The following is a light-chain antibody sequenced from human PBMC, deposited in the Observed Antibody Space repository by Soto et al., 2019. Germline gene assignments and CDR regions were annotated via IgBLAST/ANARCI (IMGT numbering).Light chain of an antibody. V-gene: IGKV3-20*01. Sequence: ETVLTQSPGTLSLSPGERATLSCRASQSVGGSLAWYQQRPGQAPRLLVYHTSNRATGIPDRLSASGSGTDFTLTISRLEPEDFAVYYCQQYESSPRTFGQGTKVEIK. CDR1: QSVGGS. CDR2: HTS. J-gene: IGKJ1*01. CDR3: QQYESSPRT.